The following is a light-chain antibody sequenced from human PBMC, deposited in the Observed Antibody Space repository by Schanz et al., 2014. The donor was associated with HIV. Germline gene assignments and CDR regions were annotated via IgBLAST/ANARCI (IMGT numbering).Light chain of an antibody. CDR2: QAS. J-gene: IGKJ2*01. Sequence: DIQMTQSPSTLSASVGDRVTITCRASQSINGWLAWYQQKPGKAPKLLIYQASKLESGVPSRFSGSGSATEFTLTISSLQPDDLGTYYCQQYNSYSPFTFGQGTKVQIK. V-gene: IGKV1-5*03. CDR3: QQYNSYSPFT. CDR1: QSINGW.